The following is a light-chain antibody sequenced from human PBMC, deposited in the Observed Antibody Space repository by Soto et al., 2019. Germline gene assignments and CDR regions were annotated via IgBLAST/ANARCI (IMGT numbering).Light chain of an antibody. V-gene: IGLV2-23*01. CDR1: SSDVGTYNL. CDR3: CSYADGNFLV. CDR2: EGS. J-gene: IGLJ2*01. Sequence: QSVLTQPASVSGSPGQSIPISCTGTSSDVGTYNLVSWFQQHPGKAPKLMIYEGSKRPSGVSNRFSGSKSGNTASLTISGLQAEDEADYYCCSYADGNFLVFGGGTKLTVL.